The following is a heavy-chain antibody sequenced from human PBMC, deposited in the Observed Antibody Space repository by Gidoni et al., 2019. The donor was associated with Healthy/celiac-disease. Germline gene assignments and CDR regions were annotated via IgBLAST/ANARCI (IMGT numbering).Heavy chain of an antibody. CDR2: ISYDGSNK. Sequence: QVQLVESGGGVVQPGRSLRLSCAASGFTFSSYGMHWVRQAPGKGLGWVAVISYDGSNKYYADSVKGRFTISRDNSKNTLYLQMNSLRAEDTAVYYCAKNYGDYEYYYYGMDVWGQGTTVTVSS. J-gene: IGHJ6*02. V-gene: IGHV3-30*18. D-gene: IGHD4-17*01. CDR3: AKNYGDYEYYYYGMDV. CDR1: GFTFSSYG.